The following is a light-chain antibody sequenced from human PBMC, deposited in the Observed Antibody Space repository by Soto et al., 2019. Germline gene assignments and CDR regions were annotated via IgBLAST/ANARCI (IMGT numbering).Light chain of an antibody. CDR3: QKYNSVPLT. CDR1: QGFSNY. CDR2: AAS. J-gene: IGKJ4*01. Sequence: DIQMTQSPSSLSSSVGDRVTITCRASQGFSNYLAWYQQKPGKVPKLLIYAASTLQSGVPSRFSGSGSGTDFTLTISSLQPEDVATYYCQKYNSVPLTFGGGTKVEIK. V-gene: IGKV1-27*01.